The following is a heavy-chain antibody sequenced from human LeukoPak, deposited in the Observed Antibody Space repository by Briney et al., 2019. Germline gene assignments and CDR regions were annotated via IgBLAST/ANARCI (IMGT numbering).Heavy chain of an antibody. D-gene: IGHD3-22*01. CDR1: GYTFTSYG. Sequence: ASVKVSCKASGYTFTSYGISWVRQAPGQGLEWMGWISAYNGNTNYAQKLQGRVTMTTDTSTSTAYMELRSLRSDDTAAYYCARGPHYYDSSGYYLTFDYWGQGTLVTVSS. V-gene: IGHV1-18*01. CDR3: ARGPHYYDSSGYYLTFDY. J-gene: IGHJ4*02. CDR2: ISAYNGNT.